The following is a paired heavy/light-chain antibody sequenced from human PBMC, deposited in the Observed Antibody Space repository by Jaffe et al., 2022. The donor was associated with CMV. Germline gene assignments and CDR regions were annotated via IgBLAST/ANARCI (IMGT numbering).Light chain of an antibody. V-gene: IGLV3-19*01. J-gene: IGLJ2*01. CDR2: AKN. CDR3: NSRDSSGNQVV. Sequence: SSELTQDPAVSVALGQTVKISCQGDSLRNSFASWYQQKPGQAPVLVIYAKNHRPSGIPDRISGSSSGNTASLTITGAQAEDEGDYYCNSRDSSGNQVVFGGGTKLTVL. CDR1: SLRNSF.
Heavy chain of an antibody. J-gene: IGHJ2*01. Sequence: QDQLVQSGSEVKKPGASVTVSCKASGYTFSAYGISWVRQAPGQGLEWMGWITGYNGHRNYAQKFQGRVIMTTDTSTNTAYMELRSLTSDDTAVYYCARDWDDSSGGYFDLWGRGTLVLVSA. D-gene: IGHD3-22*01. CDR2: ITGYNGHR. CDR1: GYTFSAYG. CDR3: ARDWDDSSGGYFDL. V-gene: IGHV1-18*01.